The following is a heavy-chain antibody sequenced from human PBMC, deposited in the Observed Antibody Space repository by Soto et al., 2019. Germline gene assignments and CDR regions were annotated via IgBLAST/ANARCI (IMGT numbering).Heavy chain of an antibody. CDR2: INPSGGST. CDR3: ARSIVVVTAADY. J-gene: IGHJ4*02. Sequence: ASVKVSCKASGYTFTRYYMHWVRQAPGQGLEWMGIINPSGGSTSYAQKFQGRVTMTRDTSASTAYMELSSLRSEDTAVYYCARSIVVVTAADYWGQGTLVTVSS. CDR1: GYTFTRYY. D-gene: IGHD2-21*02. V-gene: IGHV1-46*01.